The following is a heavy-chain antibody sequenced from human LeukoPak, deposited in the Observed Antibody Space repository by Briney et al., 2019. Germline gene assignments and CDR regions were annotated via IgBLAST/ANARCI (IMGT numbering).Heavy chain of an antibody. V-gene: IGHV4-31*03. CDR2: IHSSGST. CDR1: GGSISNGGFH. Sequence: PSETLSLTCSVSGGSISNGGFHWSWIRQHPVKGLEWIGYIHSSGSTYYNPSLKSRLIISVDTSRRQFSLKLSSVTAADTAVYYCNYYDFLTGQGDYFDYWGQGTLVTVSS. J-gene: IGHJ4*02. CDR3: NYYDFLTGQGDYFDY. D-gene: IGHD3-9*01.